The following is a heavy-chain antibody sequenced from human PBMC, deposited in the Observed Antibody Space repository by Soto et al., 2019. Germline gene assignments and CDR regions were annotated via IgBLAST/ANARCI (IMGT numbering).Heavy chain of an antibody. V-gene: IGHV1-69*06. D-gene: IGHD2-21*02. CDR3: AGGTAVRFFYFDY. CDR2: FIPIFGTS. CDR1: GDTFNNLS. Sequence: QVQLVQSGAEVRKPGSSMKVSCKDSGDTFNNLSFTWVRQAPGQGLEWMGGFIPIFGTSNYAQKFQGRVTFTADRSTSTGYMELNSLRSDDTAVYYCAGGTAVRFFYFDYWGQGTLVSVSS. J-gene: IGHJ4*02.